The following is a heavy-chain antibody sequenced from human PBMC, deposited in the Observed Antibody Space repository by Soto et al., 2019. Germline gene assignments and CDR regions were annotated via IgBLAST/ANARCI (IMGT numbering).Heavy chain of an antibody. CDR1: GFTFSSYS. D-gene: IGHD3-16*01. V-gene: IGHV3-48*02. CDR3: VRDYLWGMDY. Sequence: EVQLVESGGGLVQPGGSLRLSCAASGFTFSSYSMNWVRQVPGKGLEWVSYISSSGKTRYCADSVKGRFTISRDNAKNSLYLQMNSLRDEDTAVYYCVRDYLWGMDYWGHGTLVTVSS. J-gene: IGHJ4*01. CDR2: ISSSGKTR.